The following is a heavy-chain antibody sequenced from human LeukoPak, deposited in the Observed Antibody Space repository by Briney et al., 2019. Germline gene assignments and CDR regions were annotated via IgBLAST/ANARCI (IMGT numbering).Heavy chain of an antibody. D-gene: IGHD1-26*01. V-gene: IGHV1-69*05. CDR3: ARPIVGATDAFDI. J-gene: IGHJ3*02. CDR2: IIPIFGTA. Sequence: SVKVSCKASGGTFSSYAISWVRQAPGQGLEWMGGIIPIFGTANYAQKFQGRVTITTDESTSTAYMELSSLRSEDTAVYYCARPIVGATDAFDIWGQGTKVTVSS. CDR1: GGTFSSYA.